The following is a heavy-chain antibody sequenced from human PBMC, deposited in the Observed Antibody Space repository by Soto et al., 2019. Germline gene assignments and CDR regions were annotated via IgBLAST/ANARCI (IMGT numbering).Heavy chain of an antibody. J-gene: IGHJ3*02. CDR2: ISGSGSST. Sequence: GGSLRLSCAASGFTFSSYAMSWVRQAPGKGLEWVSGISGSGSSTYYADSVKGRFTISRDNSKNTLYLQMNSLRAEDTAVYYCARSNWHYGAFDIWGQGTMFTVSS. CDR3: ARSNWHYGAFDI. V-gene: IGHV3-23*01. CDR1: GFTFSSYA. D-gene: IGHD1-7*01.